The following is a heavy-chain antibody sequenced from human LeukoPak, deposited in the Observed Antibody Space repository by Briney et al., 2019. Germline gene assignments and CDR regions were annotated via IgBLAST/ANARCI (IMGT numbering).Heavy chain of an antibody. V-gene: IGHV4-59*02. J-gene: IGHJ4*02. Sequence: SETLSLTCTVSGVSVSSYYWTWIRQPPGKGLEWFGYIFYSGSTNYNPSLKSRVTISVDTSKNQFSLKLSSVTAADTALYYCARGGRGAAANFDYWGQGTLVTVSS. CDR1: GVSVSSYY. CDR2: IFYSGST. CDR3: ARGGRGAAANFDY. D-gene: IGHD6-13*01.